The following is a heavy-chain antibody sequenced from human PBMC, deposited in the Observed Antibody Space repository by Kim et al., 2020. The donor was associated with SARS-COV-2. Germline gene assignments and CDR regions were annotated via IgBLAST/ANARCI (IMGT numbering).Heavy chain of an antibody. V-gene: IGHV1-2*04. CDR1: GYTFTGYY. Sequence: ASVKVSCKASGYTFTGYYMHWVRQAPGQGLEWMGWINPNSGGTNYAQKFQGWVTMTRDTSISTAYMELSRLRSDDTAVYYCARAGSYYDSSGYSTPRYYYGMDVWGQGTTVTVSS. CDR2: INPNSGGT. D-gene: IGHD3-22*01. J-gene: IGHJ6*02. CDR3: ARAGSYYDSSGYSTPRYYYGMDV.